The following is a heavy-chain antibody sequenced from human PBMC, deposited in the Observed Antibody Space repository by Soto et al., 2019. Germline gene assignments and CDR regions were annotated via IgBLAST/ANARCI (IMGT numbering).Heavy chain of an antibody. J-gene: IGHJ6*02. CDR2: INSDGSST. V-gene: IGHV3-74*01. CDR1: GFTFSSYW. D-gene: IGHD3-3*01. Sequence: GGSLRLSCAASGFTFSSYWMHWVRQAPGKGLVWVSRINSDGSSTSHADSVKGRFTISRDNAKNTLYLQMNSLRAEDTAVYYCARDSLIAAQTYYDFWSGYYYGMDVWGQGTTVTVSS. CDR3: ARDSLIAAQTYYDFWSGYYYGMDV.